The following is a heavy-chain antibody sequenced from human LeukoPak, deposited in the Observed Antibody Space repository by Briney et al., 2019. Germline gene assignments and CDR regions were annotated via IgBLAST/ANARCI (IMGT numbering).Heavy chain of an antibody. Sequence: PSETLSLTCAVYGGSFSGYYWSWIRQPPGKGLEWIGEINHSGSTNYNPSLKSRVTISVDTSKNQFSLKLSSVTAADTAVYYCASLEAFKGDPESYGSGSYYRGGDWFDPWGQGTLVTVSS. CDR3: ASLEAFKGDPESYGSGSYYRGGDWFDP. V-gene: IGHV4-34*01. CDR2: INHSGST. CDR1: GGSFSGYY. J-gene: IGHJ5*02. D-gene: IGHD3-10*01.